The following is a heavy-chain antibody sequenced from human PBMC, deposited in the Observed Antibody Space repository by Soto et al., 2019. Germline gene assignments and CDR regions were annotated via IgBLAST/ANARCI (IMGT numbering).Heavy chain of an antibody. CDR2: IYPGDSDT. CDR3: ARQDGSALYYFDY. J-gene: IGHJ4*02. V-gene: IGHV5-51*01. CDR1: GYTFTSYW. D-gene: IGHD6-19*01. Sequence: GESLKISCKGSGYTFTSYWIAWVRQMPGKGLEWMGIIYPGDSDTRYSASFQGQVSISADKSISTSYLQWSSLKASDTAVYYCARQDGSALYYFDYWGQGTLVTVSS.